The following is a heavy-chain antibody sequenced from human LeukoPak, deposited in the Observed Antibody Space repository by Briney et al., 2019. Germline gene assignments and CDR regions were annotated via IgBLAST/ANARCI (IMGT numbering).Heavy chain of an antibody. CDR1: GFTFSSYS. D-gene: IGHD6-13*01. J-gene: IGHJ6*02. V-gene: IGHV3-21*01. Sequence: GGSLRLSCAASGFTFSSYSMNWVRQAPGKGLEWVSSISSSSSYIYYADSVKGRFTISRDNAKNSLYLQMNSLRAEDTAVYYCARDLGPDWQQLGYYGMDVWGQGTTVTVSS. CDR3: ARDLGPDWQQLGYYGMDV. CDR2: ISSSSSYI.